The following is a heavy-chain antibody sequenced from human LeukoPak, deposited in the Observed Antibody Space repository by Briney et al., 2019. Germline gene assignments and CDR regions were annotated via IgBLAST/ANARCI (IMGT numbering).Heavy chain of an antibody. J-gene: IGHJ6*02. V-gene: IGHV1-2*04. Sequence: ASVKVSCKASGYTFTGYYIQWVRQAPGQGLEWMGWINPNNGGTNYAQKFQGSVTMTRDTSINTAYMEVSRLRSDDTAVYYCARDPVTAGYYYGMHVWGQGTRSPSP. CDR2: INPNNGGT. D-gene: IGHD2-21*02. CDR3: ARDPVTAGYYYGMHV. CDR1: GYTFTGYY.